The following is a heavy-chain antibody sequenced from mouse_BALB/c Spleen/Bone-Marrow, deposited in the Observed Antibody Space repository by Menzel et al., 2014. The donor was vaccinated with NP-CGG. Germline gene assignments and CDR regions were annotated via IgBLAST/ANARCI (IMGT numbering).Heavy chain of an antibody. D-gene: IGHD1-1*02. V-gene: IGHV2-9*02. CDR1: GFSLTSYG. J-gene: IGHJ4*01. CDR2: IWAGGST. Sequence: VQRVESGPGLVAPSQSLSITCTVSGFSLTSYGVHWVRQPPGKGLEWLGVIWAGGSTNYNSALMSRLSISKDKSKSQVFLKMNSLQTADIALYYCVRGYGLLAMDYWGQGTSVTVSS. CDR3: VRGYGLLAMDY.